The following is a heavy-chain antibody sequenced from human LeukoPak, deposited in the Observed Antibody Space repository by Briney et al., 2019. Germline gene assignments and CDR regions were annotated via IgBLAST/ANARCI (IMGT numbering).Heavy chain of an antibody. Sequence: ASVKVSCKASGYTFTSYGISWVRQAPGQGLEWMGWISAYNGNTNYAQKLQGRVTMTTDTSTSTAYMELRSLRSDDTAVSYCARDQYYDSSGYSDYWGQGTLVTVSS. D-gene: IGHD3-22*01. V-gene: IGHV1-18*01. CDR2: ISAYNGNT. J-gene: IGHJ4*02. CDR1: GYTFTSYG. CDR3: ARDQYYDSSGYSDY.